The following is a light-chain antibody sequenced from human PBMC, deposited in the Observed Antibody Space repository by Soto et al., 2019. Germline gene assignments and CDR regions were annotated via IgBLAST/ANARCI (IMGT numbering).Light chain of an antibody. J-gene: IGKJ1*01. Sequence: DMQMTQSPSTLSASVGDRVSITCRASQSMSSWLAWYQQKPGKAPKLLIYDGSTLQSGVPSRFSGSGSGTEFTLIISSLQPDDFATYYCHHYNSYWETFGQGTKVDIK. V-gene: IGKV1-5*01. CDR2: DGS. CDR3: HHYNSYWET. CDR1: QSMSSW.